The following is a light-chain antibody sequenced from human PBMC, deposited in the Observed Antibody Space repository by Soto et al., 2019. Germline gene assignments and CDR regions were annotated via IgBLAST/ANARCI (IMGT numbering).Light chain of an antibody. V-gene: IGKV2D-29*02. CDR2: EVS. Sequence: DIVMTQTPLSLSVTPGQPASISCKSSQSLLHSDGKTYLYWYLQKPGQSPQVLIYEVSNRFSGVPDMFSGSGSRTDFTLKISRMEAEDVGIYYCMQNMQFPITFGGGTKVEIK. J-gene: IGKJ4*01. CDR3: MQNMQFPIT. CDR1: QSLLHSDGKTY.